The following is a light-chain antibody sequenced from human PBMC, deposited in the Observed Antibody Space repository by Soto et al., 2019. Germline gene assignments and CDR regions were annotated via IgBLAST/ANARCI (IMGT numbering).Light chain of an antibody. Sequence: DIVLTQSPGTLSFSPGERATLSCRASQTVINNQLAWYQQTPGQAPRLLIYAASSRATGIPDRFSGSGSGTAVTLTITRLEPEDSAMYYCQQYGSSGGITFGHGTRLETK. CDR1: QTVINNQ. CDR2: AAS. V-gene: IGKV3-20*01. J-gene: IGKJ5*01. CDR3: QQYGSSGGIT.